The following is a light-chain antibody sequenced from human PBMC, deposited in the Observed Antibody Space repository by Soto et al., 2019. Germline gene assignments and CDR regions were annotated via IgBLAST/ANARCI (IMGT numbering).Light chain of an antibody. V-gene: IGLV1-47*02. CDR3: AACDDSLRGGV. CDR2: SNN. Sequence: QSVLTQPPSASGTPGQRVTISCSGSSSNIGSNYVYWYQQLPGTAPKLLIYSNNQRPSGVPDRFSGSKSGTSASLAISGLRSEDEADYYCAACDDSLRGGVFGGGTKLTVL. CDR1: SSNIGSNY. J-gene: IGLJ3*02.